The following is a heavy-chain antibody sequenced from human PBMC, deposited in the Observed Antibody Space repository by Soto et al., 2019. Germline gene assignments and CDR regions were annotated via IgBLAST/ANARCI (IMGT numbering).Heavy chain of an antibody. CDR2: VFYTGRA. CDR3: ARDGDGGMTTNPYYSTGMDV. Sequence: PSETLSLTCAVSGGSLGSYYWSWIRQPPGKGLEWIGYVFYTGRANYNASLKSRVTISLDTSNYQFSLKLSSVTAADTAVYYCARDGDGGMTTNPYYSTGMDVWGPGTTVTVSS. CDR1: GGSLGSYY. J-gene: IGHJ6*02. V-gene: IGHV4-59*01. D-gene: IGHD4-4*01.